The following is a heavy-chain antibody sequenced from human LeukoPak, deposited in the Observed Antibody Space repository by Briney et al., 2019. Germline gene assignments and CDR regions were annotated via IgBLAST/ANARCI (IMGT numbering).Heavy chain of an antibody. CDR2: MNPNNGNT. CDR1: GFTFTSYD. J-gene: IGHJ4*02. Sequence: ASVKVSCKASGFTFTSYDINWVRQASGQGLEWMGWMNPNNGNTGYAQKFQGRVTMTRDTSISTAYMELRGLRSDDTAVYYCARGGGVTTVTTISYWGQGTLVTVSS. CDR3: ARGGGVTTVTTISY. V-gene: IGHV1-8*01. D-gene: IGHD4-11*01.